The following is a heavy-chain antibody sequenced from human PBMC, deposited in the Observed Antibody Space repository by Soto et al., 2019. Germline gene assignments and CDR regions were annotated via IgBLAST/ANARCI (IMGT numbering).Heavy chain of an antibody. J-gene: IGHJ6*03. CDR2: MNPNSGNT. CDR3: ARGRSNCSSTSCYGEYYYYYMDV. D-gene: IGHD2-2*01. Sequence: QVQLVQSGAEVKKPGASVKVSCKASGYTFTSYDINWVRQATGQGLEWMGWMNPNSGNTGYAQKCQGRVTMTRNTSISTAYMELSSLRSEDTAVYYCARGRSNCSSTSCYGEYYYYYMDVWGKGTTVTVSS. V-gene: IGHV1-8*01. CDR1: GYTFTSYD.